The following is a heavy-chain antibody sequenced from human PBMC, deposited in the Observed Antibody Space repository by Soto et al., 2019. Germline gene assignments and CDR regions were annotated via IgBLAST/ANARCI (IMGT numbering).Heavy chain of an antibody. V-gene: IGHV1-46*01. CDR3: AGPMVRGVDYYYYYGMDV. CDR1: GYTFTSYD. D-gene: IGHD3-10*01. J-gene: IGHJ6*02. CDR2: INPSGGST. Sequence: ASVKVSCKASGYTFTSYDMHWVRQAPGQGLEWMGLINPSGGSTSSAQRFQGRVSMTSDTSTSTVYMELSSLRSEDTAVYYCAGPMVRGVDYYYYYGMDVWGQGTTVTVSS.